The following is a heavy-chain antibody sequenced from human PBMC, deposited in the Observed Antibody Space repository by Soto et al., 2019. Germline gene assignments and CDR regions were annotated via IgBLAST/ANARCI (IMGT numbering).Heavy chain of an antibody. Sequence: SETLSLTCSVSGGSISSYYWSWIRQPPGKGLEWIGYIYYSGSTNYNPSLKSRVTISVDTSKNQFSLKLSSVTAADTAVYYCARRDLSVDDAFDIWGQGTMVTVSS. J-gene: IGHJ3*02. CDR2: IYYSGST. CDR3: ARRDLSVDDAFDI. CDR1: GGSISSYY. V-gene: IGHV4-59*01. D-gene: IGHD2-2*01.